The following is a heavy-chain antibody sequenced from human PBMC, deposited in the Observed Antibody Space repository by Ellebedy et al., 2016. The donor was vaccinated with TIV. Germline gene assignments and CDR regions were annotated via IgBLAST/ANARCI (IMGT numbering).Heavy chain of an antibody. CDR1: GFTFDDYA. J-gene: IGHJ4*02. CDR3: AKVDSGYDLPWGYFDY. V-gene: IGHV3-9*01. Sequence: GGSLRLXXAASGFTFDDYAMHWVRQAPGKGLEWVSGISWNSGSIGYADSVKSRFTISRDNAKNSLYLQMNSLRAEDTALYYCAKVDSGYDLPWGYFDYWGQGTLVTVSS. D-gene: IGHD5-12*01. CDR2: ISWNSGSI.